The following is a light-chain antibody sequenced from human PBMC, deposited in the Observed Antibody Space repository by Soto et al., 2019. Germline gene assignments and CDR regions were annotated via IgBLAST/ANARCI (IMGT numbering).Light chain of an antibody. CDR1: QSVSSTY. Sequence: EIVLTQSPGTLSLSPGERATLSCRASQSVSSTYIAWYQQNPGQAPRLLIYGASSRATGIPDRFSGSGSGTDFTLTISRLEPEDFAVDFCQQYGRSPPFTFGPGTKVEIK. CDR3: QQYGRSPPFT. V-gene: IGKV3-20*01. CDR2: GAS. J-gene: IGKJ2*01.